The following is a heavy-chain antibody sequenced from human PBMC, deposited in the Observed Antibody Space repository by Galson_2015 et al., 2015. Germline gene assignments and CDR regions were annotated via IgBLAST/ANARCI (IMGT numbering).Heavy chain of an antibody. CDR1: GFTFSSYG. J-gene: IGHJ4*02. V-gene: IGHV3-33*01. CDR3: ARDIGLRGVAYGYFDY. Sequence: SLRLSCAASGFTFSSYGMHWVRQAPGKGLEWVAVIWYDGSNKYYADSVKGRFTISRGNSKNTLYLQMNSLRAEDTAVYYCARDIGLRGVAYGYFDYWGQGTLVTVSS. CDR2: IWYDGSNK. D-gene: IGHD4-17*01.